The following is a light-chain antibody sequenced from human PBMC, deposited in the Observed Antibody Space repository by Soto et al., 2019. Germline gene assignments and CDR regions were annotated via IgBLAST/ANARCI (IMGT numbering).Light chain of an antibody. J-gene: IGKJ2*01. V-gene: IGKV3-15*01. CDR1: QSVSRN. Sequence: EIVMTQSPATLSVSPGERATLSCRASQSVSRNLAWYQQKPGQAPRLLMYGASTRATGIPARFSGSGSGTEFTLTISSLQSEDFAVYYCQQYNNWPPHTFGQGPKLEIK. CDR2: GAS. CDR3: QQYNNWPPHT.